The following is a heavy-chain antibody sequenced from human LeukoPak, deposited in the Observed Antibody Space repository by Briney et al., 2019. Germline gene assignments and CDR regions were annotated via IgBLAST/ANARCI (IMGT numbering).Heavy chain of an antibody. CDR2: INSDGSST. V-gene: IGHV3-74*01. D-gene: IGHD1-26*01. CDR3: ARAGRRSSFDY. Sequence: GGSLRLSSAASVFTFSSYRMHWVLQAPGKGLVWVSRINSDGSSTSYADSVRGRFTISRDNAKNTLYLQMNSLRAEDTAVYYCARAGRRSSFDYWGQGTLVTVSS. CDR1: VFTFSSYR. J-gene: IGHJ4*02.